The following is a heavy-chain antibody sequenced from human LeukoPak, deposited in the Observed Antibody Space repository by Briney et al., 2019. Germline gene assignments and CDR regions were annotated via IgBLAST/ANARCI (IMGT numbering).Heavy chain of an antibody. Sequence: GESLKISCEASGYSFSTHWIAWVRQMPGKGLEWMGLIYPVDSDTRYSPSFQGQVTISADKSLSTAFLQWSSLTASDTAIYDCARLRREYDLLSGFSYWGQGTLVSVSS. V-gene: IGHV5-51*01. CDR2: IYPVDSDT. CDR1: GYSFSTHW. J-gene: IGHJ4*02. D-gene: IGHD3-3*01. CDR3: ARLRREYDLLSGFSY.